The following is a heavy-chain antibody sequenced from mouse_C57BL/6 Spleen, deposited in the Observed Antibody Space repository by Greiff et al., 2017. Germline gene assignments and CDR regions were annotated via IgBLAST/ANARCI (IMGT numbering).Heavy chain of an antibody. CDR3: AREDSSGYYAMDY. CDR1: GYTFTDYY. Sequence: LQLQQSGAELVRPGASVKLSCKASGYTFTDYYINWVKQRPGQGLEWIARIYPGSGNTYYNEKFKGKATLTAEQSSSTAYMQLSSLTSEDSAVYFCAREDSSGYYAMDYWHQGTSVTVSS. J-gene: IGHJ4*01. V-gene: IGHV1-76*01. CDR2: IYPGSGNT. D-gene: IGHD3-2*02.